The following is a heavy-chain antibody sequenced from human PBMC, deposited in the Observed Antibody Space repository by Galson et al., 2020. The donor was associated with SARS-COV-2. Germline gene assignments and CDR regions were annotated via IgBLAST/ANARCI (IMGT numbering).Heavy chain of an antibody. CDR1: GDSITSDS. CDR2: IYYTGST. V-gene: IGHV4-59*01. CDR3: ATVRRNWYFDL. Sequence: SETLSLTCSVSGDSITSDSWHWIRQPPGKGLEWIAYIYYTGSTNYNPSLKSRVTISLDASTTQFSLRLSSLTAADTAVYYCATVRRNWYFDLWGRGTLVTVSS. J-gene: IGHJ2*01.